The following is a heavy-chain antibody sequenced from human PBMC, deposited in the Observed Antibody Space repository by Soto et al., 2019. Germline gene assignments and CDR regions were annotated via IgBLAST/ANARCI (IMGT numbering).Heavy chain of an antibody. Sequence: GGSLRLSFGASGFTFSSFVMNWVRQAQGEGFEYISTIRPRAYDANYPDAIKGPFTIFRDNSRRTLHLQKDPLRVEDAAVYFCVSRDINATTEWGVFNVRGEGTAVTVSS. CDR2: IRPRAYDA. D-gene: IGHD5-12*01. CDR1: GFTFSSFV. J-gene: IGHJ1*01. CDR3: VSRDINATTEWGVFNV. V-gene: IGHV3-23*01.